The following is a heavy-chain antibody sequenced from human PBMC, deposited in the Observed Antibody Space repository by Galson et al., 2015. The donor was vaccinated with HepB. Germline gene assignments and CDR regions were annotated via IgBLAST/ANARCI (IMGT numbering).Heavy chain of an antibody. Sequence: SLRLFRAASGFTLDDHAMHWVRQAPGKGLEWVSGITWNSGSIDYADSVKGRFTISRDNAKNSLYLQMDSLRAEDTALYYCAKDKSPYSSSSVDYWGQGTLVTVTS. CDR3: AKDKSPYSSSSVDY. J-gene: IGHJ4*02. D-gene: IGHD6-6*01. V-gene: IGHV3-9*01. CDR1: GFTLDDHA. CDR2: ITWNSGSI.